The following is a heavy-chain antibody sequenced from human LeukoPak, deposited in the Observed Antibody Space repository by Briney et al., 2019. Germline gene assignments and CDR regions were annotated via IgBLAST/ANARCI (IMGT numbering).Heavy chain of an antibody. CDR2: ISYDGSNK. D-gene: IGHD3-9*01. CDR1: GFTFSSYA. J-gene: IGHJ3*02. Sequence: GGSLRLSCAASGFTFSSYAMHWVRQAPGKGLEWVAVISYDGSNKYYADSVKGRFTISRDNSKNTLYLQMNSLRAEDTAVYYCAKDQKEYYDILTGYYHPELGAFDIWGQGTMVTVSS. V-gene: IGHV3-30-3*01. CDR3: AKDQKEYYDILTGYYHPELGAFDI.